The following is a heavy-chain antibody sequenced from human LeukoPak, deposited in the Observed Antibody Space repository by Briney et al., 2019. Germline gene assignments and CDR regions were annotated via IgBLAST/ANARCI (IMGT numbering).Heavy chain of an antibody. CDR3: ARVPDYFKLLLYFDY. CDR1: GVSIRGDTYY. D-gene: IGHD3-10*01. V-gene: IGHV4-39*07. J-gene: IGHJ4*02. CDR2: FYHSRST. Sequence: PSETLSLTCTVSGVSIRGDTYYWGWIRQPPGKGLEWIGSFYHSRSTYYNPSLKSRVTISVDTSKNQFSLKLSSVTAADTAVYYCARVPDYFKLLLYFDYWGQGTLVTVSS.